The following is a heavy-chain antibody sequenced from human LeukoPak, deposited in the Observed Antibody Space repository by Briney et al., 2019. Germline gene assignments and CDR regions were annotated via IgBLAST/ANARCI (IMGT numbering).Heavy chain of an antibody. D-gene: IGHD3-22*01. J-gene: IGHJ4*02. CDR3: AKYYYDSSGYYHDEY. Sequence: EPGGSLRLSCAASGFTFSYYGMHWVRQAPGKGLEWVAFIRYDGNNKYYADSVKGRFTISRDNSKNALYLQMNSLRAEDTAVYYCAKYYYDSSGYYHDEYWGQGTLVTVSS. CDR1: GFTFSYYG. CDR2: IRYDGNNK. V-gene: IGHV3-30*02.